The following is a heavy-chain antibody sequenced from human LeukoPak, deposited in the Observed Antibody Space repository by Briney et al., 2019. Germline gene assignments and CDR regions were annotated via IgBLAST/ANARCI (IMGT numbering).Heavy chain of an antibody. V-gene: IGHV3-33*01. J-gene: IGHJ4*02. CDR1: GFTFSSYG. CDR2: IWYDGSNK. Sequence: PGGSLRLSCAASGFTFSSYGTHWVRQAPGKGLEWVAVIWYDGSNKYYADSVKGRFTISRDNSKNTLYLQMNSLRAEDTAVYYCARDPGYSYGYDYWGQGTLVTVSS. CDR3: ARDPGYSYGYDY. D-gene: IGHD5-18*01.